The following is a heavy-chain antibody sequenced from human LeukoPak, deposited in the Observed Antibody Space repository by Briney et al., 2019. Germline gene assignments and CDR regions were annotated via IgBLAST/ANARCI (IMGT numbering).Heavy chain of an antibody. Sequence: ASVKVSCKASGYAFTSYGIGWVRQAPGQGLEWMGWISAYNGNTNYAQKLQGRVTMTTDTSTSTAYMELRSLRSDDTAVYYCARDDVVVVAAGNWFDPWGQGTLVTVSS. CDR2: ISAYNGNT. CDR1: GYAFTSYG. CDR3: ARDDVVVVAAGNWFDP. V-gene: IGHV1-18*01. J-gene: IGHJ5*02. D-gene: IGHD2-15*01.